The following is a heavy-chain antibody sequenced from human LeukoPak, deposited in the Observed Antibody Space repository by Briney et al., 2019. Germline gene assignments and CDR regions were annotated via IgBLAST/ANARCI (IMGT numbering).Heavy chain of an antibody. V-gene: IGHV3-23*01. CDR1: GFTFSSYA. Sequence: PGGSLRLSCAASGFTFSSYAMSWVRQAPGKGQEWVSAISGSGGSTYYADSVKGRFTISRDNSKNTLYLQMNSLRAEDTAVYYCACDVLRYFDWLLPGDYWGQGTLVTVSS. CDR2: ISGSGGST. J-gene: IGHJ4*02. D-gene: IGHD3-9*01. CDR3: ACDVLRYFDWLLPGDY.